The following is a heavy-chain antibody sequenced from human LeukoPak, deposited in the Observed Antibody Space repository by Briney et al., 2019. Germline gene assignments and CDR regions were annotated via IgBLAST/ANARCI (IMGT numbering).Heavy chain of an antibody. CDR3: ARDLKPLGAGALDY. V-gene: IGHV3-64*01. D-gene: IGHD1-26*01. CDR1: GFTFSSYA. CDR2: ISSNGGST. J-gene: IGHJ4*02. Sequence: GGSLRLSCAASGFTFSSYAMHWVRQAPGKGLEYVSAISSNGGSTYYANSVKGRFTISRDNSKNTLYLQMGSLRAEDMAVYYCARDLKPLGAGALDYWGQGTLVTVSS.